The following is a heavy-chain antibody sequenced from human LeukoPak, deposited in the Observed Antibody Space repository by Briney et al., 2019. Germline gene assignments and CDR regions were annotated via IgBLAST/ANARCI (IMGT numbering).Heavy chain of an antibody. J-gene: IGHJ4*02. CDR3: VKDNPLDY. D-gene: IGHD1-14*01. CDR2: IRYDGNNK. Sequence: GGSLRLSCAASGFTFSSYWMSWVRQAPGKGLEWVAFIRYDGNNKLYADSMKGRFTISRDNSKNALYLHINSLRAEDTAVYYCVKDNPLDYWGQGTLVIVSS. CDR1: GFTFSSYW. V-gene: IGHV3-30*02.